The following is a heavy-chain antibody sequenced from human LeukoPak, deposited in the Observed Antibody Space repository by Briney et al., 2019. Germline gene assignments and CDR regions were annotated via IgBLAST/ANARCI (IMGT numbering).Heavy chain of an antibody. Sequence: APVKVSCKASGYTFTSYGISWVRQAPGQGLEWMGWISAYNGNTNYAQKLQGRVTMTTDTSTSTAYMELRSLRSDDTAVYYCARATTVTTPYYYYYMDVWGKGTTVTVSS. CDR2: ISAYNGNT. D-gene: IGHD4-11*01. V-gene: IGHV1-18*01. CDR1: GYTFTSYG. J-gene: IGHJ6*03. CDR3: ARATTVTTPYYYYYMDV.